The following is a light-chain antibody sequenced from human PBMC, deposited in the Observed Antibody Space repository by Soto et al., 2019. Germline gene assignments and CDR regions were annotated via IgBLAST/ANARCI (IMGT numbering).Light chain of an antibody. V-gene: IGKV3-11*01. CDR3: QQRSNWPRFT. CDR1: QSVSNY. Sequence: EIVLTQSPATLSLSPGERATLSCRASQSVSNYLAWYQQKPGQAPRLLIYDASNRATGIPARFRGSGYGTDFTLTISSLEPEDFAVYDCQQRSNWPRFTFGQGTKVEIK. CDR2: DAS. J-gene: IGKJ2*01.